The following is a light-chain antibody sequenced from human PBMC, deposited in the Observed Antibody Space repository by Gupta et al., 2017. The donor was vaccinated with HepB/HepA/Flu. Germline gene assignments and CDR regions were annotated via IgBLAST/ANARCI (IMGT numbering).Light chain of an antibody. CDR3: QSFDSGLTGPL. Sequence: QSVLTPPPSVSGAPGQRVTISCTGSSSNIGAGDGVHWYQKRPGTTPRLLIYTTDNRPPEVPDRCPAPKSGTSASLAITGHQAEDEADYSCQSFDSGLTGPLFGGGTKLTVL. J-gene: IGLJ3*02. CDR2: TTD. V-gene: IGLV1-40*01. CDR1: SSNIGAGDG.